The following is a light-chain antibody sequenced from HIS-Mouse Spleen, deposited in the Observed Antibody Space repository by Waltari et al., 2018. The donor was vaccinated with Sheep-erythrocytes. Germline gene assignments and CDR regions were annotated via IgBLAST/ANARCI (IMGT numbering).Light chain of an antibody. J-gene: IGLJ1*01. CDR1: SSDVGGHNF. CDR2: DVS. Sequence: HSALNQPRSVSGSPGQSVTISCTGTSSDVGGHNFVSWYQQHPGNAPKLMIYDVSKRPSGVPDRFSGSKSGNTASLTISGLQAEDEADYYCCSYAGSYNHVFATGTKVTVL. V-gene: IGLV2-11*01. CDR3: CSYAGSYNHV.